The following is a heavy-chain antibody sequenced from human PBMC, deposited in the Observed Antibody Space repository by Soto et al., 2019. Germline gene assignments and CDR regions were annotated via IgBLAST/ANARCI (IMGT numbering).Heavy chain of an antibody. D-gene: IGHD3-22*01. CDR2: IYYSGST. CDR3: ARVNFEGLYYYDSSGYYYWFDP. J-gene: IGHJ5*02. CDR1: GGSISSGGYY. Sequence: QVQLQESGPGLVKPSQTLSLTCTVSGGSISSGGYYWSWIRQHPGKGLEWIGYIYYSGSTYYNPSLKSRVTISVDTSKNQFSLKLSSVTAADTAVYYCARVNFEGLYYYDSSGYYYWFDPWGQGTLVTVSS. V-gene: IGHV4-31*03.